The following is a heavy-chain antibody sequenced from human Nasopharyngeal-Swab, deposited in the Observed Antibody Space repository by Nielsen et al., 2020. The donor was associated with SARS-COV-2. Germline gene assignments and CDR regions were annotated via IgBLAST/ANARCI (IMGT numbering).Heavy chain of an antibody. D-gene: IGHD3-3*01. J-gene: IGHJ5*02. CDR3: ARGRPYYDFWSGYYQDWFDP. Sequence: GESLKISCAASGFTFSSYAMHWVRQAPGKGLEWVAVISYDGSNKYYADSVKGRFTISRDNSKNTLYLQMNSLRAEDTAVYYCARGRPYYDFWSGYYQDWFDPWGQGTLVTVSS. CDR1: GFTFSSYA. V-gene: IGHV3-30*04. CDR2: ISYDGSNK.